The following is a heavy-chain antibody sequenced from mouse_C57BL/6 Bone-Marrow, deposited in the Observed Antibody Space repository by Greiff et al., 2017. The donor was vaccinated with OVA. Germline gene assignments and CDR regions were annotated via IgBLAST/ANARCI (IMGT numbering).Heavy chain of an antibody. Sequence: EVQLQQSGPELVKPGASVKIPCKASGYTFTDYNMDWVKQSHGKSLEWIGDINPNNGGTIYNQKFKGKATLTVDKSYSNAYMELRSLTSEDTAVYYCARAFTTVVYWYFDVWGTGTTVTVSS. CDR2: INPNNGGT. D-gene: IGHD1-1*01. CDR1: GYTFTDYN. CDR3: ARAFTTVVYWYFDV. J-gene: IGHJ1*03. V-gene: IGHV1-18*01.